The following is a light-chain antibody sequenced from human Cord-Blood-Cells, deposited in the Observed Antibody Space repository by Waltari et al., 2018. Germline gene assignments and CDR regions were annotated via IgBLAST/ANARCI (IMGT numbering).Light chain of an antibody. Sequence: EIVLTQSPATLSLSPGESATLSCTASQSVSSYLAWYQQKPGQSPRLLIYDASNRATGIPARFSGSGSGTDFTLTISILEPEDFAVYYCQQRSNWPPLTFGGGTKVEIK. V-gene: IGKV3-11*01. J-gene: IGKJ4*01. CDR1: QSVSSY. CDR2: DAS. CDR3: QQRSNWPPLT.